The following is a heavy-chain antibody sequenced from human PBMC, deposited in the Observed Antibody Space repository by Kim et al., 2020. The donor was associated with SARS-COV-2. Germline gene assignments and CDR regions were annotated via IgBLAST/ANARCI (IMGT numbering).Heavy chain of an antibody. CDR3: AKASGGDCYSSLDY. J-gene: IGHJ4*02. CDR2: ISASSGST. CDR1: GFTFSSYA. Sequence: GGSLRLSCAASGFTFSSYAMNWVRQAPGKGLEWVSCISASSGSTYYADSVKDRFTISRDNSKNTLYLQMNSLRAEDTAVYYCAKASGGDCYSSLDYWGQGTLVTVSS. V-gene: IGHV3-23*01. D-gene: IGHD2-21*02.